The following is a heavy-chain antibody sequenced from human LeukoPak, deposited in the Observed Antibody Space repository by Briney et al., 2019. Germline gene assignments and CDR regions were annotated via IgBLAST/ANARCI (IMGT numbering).Heavy chain of an antibody. D-gene: IGHD3-10*01. V-gene: IGHV3-23*01. J-gene: IGHJ4*02. CDR2: ISGSGDTT. CDR3: AFESGNRGGTGRDY. Sequence: GGSLRLSCAASGFTFSEYSMHWVRQAPGKGLEWVSAISGSGDTTYYADSVKGRFTISRDNSKNTLYLQMNSLRAEDTAVYYCAFESGNRGGTGRDYWGQGTLVTAFS. CDR1: GFTFSEYS.